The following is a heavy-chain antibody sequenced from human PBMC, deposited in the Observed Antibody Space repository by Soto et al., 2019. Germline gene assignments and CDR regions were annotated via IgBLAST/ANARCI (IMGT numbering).Heavy chain of an antibody. CDR2: IWYDGSNK. D-gene: IGHD6-19*01. CDR3: ARDGYSSGWSLRG. V-gene: IGHV3-33*01. J-gene: IGHJ4*02. Sequence: LRLSCAASGFTFSSYGMHWVRQAPGKGLEWVAVIWYDGSNKYYADSVKGRFTISRDNSKNTLYLQMNSLRAEDTAVYYCARDGYSSGWSLRGWGQGTLVTVSS. CDR1: GFTFSSYG.